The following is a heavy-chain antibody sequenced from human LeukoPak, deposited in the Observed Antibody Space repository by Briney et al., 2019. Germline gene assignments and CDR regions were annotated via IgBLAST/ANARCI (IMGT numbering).Heavy chain of an antibody. CDR1: GFTFSSYA. J-gene: IGHJ4*02. D-gene: IGHD4-23*01. Sequence: GRSLRLSCAASGFTFSSYAMHWVRQAPGKGLEWVVVISYDGSNKYYADSVKGRFTISRDNSKNTLYLQMNSLRAEDTAVYYCARSEDGGNPFDYWGQGTLVTVSS. V-gene: IGHV3-30*01. CDR2: ISYDGSNK. CDR3: ARSEDGGNPFDY.